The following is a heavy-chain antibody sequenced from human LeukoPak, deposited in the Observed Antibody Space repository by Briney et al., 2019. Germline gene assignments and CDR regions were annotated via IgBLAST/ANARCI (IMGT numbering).Heavy chain of an antibody. CDR1: GFTFSSYE. Sequence: GGSLRLSCAASGFTFSSYEMNWVRQAPGEGLEWVSYISSSGSTIYYADSVKGRFTISRDNAKNSLYLQMNSLRAEDTAVYYCARDGGDYYDSSGLDYWGQGTLVTVSS. CDR2: ISSSGSTI. CDR3: ARDGGDYYDSSGLDY. V-gene: IGHV3-48*03. J-gene: IGHJ4*02. D-gene: IGHD3-22*01.